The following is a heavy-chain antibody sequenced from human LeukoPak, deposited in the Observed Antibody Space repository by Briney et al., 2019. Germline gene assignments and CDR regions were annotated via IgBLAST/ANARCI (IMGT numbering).Heavy chain of an antibody. CDR1: GFSLSAYW. CDR3: ARLFGGVTTFDY. D-gene: IGHD4-17*01. Sequence: GGPLRLSCAASGFSLSAYWMSWIRQRPGKGLEWVASINPNGGDTFYMDSLRGRFTISTDYARNSLHLQMTSPRADDTAVYFCARLFGGVTTFDYWGQGALVIVSS. CDR2: INPNGGDT. J-gene: IGHJ4*02. V-gene: IGHV3-7*01.